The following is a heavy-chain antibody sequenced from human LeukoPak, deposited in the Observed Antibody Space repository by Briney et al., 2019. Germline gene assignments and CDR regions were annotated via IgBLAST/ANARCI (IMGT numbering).Heavy chain of an antibody. Sequence: SGTLSLTCTVSGGSISGQYWSWIRQPPGKALEYIGYIYSTGSTNYDHSLKSRVSISVDTSKNQISLRLSAVTAADTAFYYCARLERNYLYYHIYVWGMGTAVTVSS. CDR2: IYSTGST. CDR1: GGSISGQY. J-gene: IGHJ6*03. V-gene: IGHV4-4*09. CDR3: ARLERNYLYYHIYV. D-gene: IGHD1-1*01.